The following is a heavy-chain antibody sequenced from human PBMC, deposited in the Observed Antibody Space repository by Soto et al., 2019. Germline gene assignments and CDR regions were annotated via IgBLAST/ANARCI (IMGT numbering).Heavy chain of an antibody. D-gene: IGHD3-10*01. CDR1: GYSFTSYW. CDR2: IYPGDSDT. J-gene: IGHJ6*03. V-gene: IGHV5-51*01. Sequence: PGESLKISCKGSGYSFTSYWIGWVRQMPGKGLEWMGIIYPGDSDTRYSPSFQGQVTISADKSISTAYLQWSSLKASDTAMYYCVTGSSPKQYYYYHMDVWGKGTTVTVSS. CDR3: VTGSSPKQYYYYHMDV.